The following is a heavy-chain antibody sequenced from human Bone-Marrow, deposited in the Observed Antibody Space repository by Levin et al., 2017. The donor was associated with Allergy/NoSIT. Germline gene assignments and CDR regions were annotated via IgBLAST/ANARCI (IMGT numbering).Heavy chain of an antibody. CDR3: ARGDCYSGSCYGPDWLDP. V-gene: IGHV1-8*01. J-gene: IGHJ5*02. CDR1: GYTFTSYN. D-gene: IGHD2-15*01. Sequence: GESLKISCKTSGYTFTSYNVYWVRQAPGQGFEYMGYINPNSGNTGYAQKFQGRVTMTRNSSITTAYMKLSGLRFEDTAIYYCARGDCYSGSCYGPDWLDPWGQGTQVTVSS. CDR2: INPNSGNT.